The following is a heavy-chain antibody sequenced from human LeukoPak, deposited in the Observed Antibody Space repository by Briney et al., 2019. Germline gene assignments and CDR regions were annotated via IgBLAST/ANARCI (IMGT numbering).Heavy chain of an antibody. CDR2: IYYSGST. CDR1: GGSISSSSYY. Sequence: SETLSLTCTVSGGSISSSSYYWGWIRQPPGKGLEWIGSIYYSGSTYYNPSLKSRVTISVDTSKNQVSLNLTSVTAADTAVYYCARYVFSYSSSPFETKWGQGTLVTVSS. CDR3: ARYVFSYSSSPFETK. J-gene: IGHJ4*02. D-gene: IGHD6-6*01. V-gene: IGHV4-39*07.